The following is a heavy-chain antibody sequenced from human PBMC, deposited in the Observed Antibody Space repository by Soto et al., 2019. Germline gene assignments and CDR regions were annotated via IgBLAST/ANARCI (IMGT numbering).Heavy chain of an antibody. CDR2: ISSNSYI. V-gene: IGHV3-21*01. J-gene: IGHJ5*02. CDR1: GFTFSSYS. CDR3: VRDNWFGP. Sequence: PGGSLRLSCTASGFTFSSYSMNWVRPAPGKGLEWVSSISSNSYIYYADSVKGRFTISRDNAKNSLYLQMNSLRADDTAVYYCVRDNWFGPWGQGTLVTVSS.